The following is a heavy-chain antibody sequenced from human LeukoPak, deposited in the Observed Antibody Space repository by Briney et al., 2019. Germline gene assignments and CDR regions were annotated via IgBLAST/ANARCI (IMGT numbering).Heavy chain of an antibody. Sequence: SVKVSCKASGGTFSSYAISWVRQAPGQGLEWMGGIIPIFGTANYAQKLQGRVTITTDESTSTAYMELSSLRAEDTAVYYCARGYYDILTGYKWAFAFDYWGQGTLVTVSS. D-gene: IGHD3-9*01. J-gene: IGHJ4*02. CDR1: GGTFSSYA. CDR3: ARGYYDILTGYKWAFAFDY. V-gene: IGHV1-69*05. CDR2: IIPIFGTA.